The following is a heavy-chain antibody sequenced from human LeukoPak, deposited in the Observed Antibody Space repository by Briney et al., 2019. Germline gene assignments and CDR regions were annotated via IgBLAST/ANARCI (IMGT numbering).Heavy chain of an antibody. CDR3: ARAQGLVTTYQDY. CDR1: GFTYSRYW. D-gene: IGHD4-17*01. J-gene: IGHJ4*02. Sequence: SGGSLRLSCAASGFTYSRYWMSGVRQAPGKGLEGVANIKQEGSEKYYVDSVKGRFTISRDNAKNSLYLQMNSMRAEDTAVYYCARAQGLVTTYQDYWGQGTLVTVSS. CDR2: IKQEGSEK. V-gene: IGHV3-7*04.